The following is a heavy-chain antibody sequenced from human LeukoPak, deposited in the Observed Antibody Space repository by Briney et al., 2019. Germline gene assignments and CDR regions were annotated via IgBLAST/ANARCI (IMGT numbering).Heavy chain of an antibody. J-gene: IGHJ4*02. D-gene: IGHD2-15*01. Sequence: GGFLRLSCAASGFTFSSYAMSWVRQAPGKGLEWVSAISGSGGSTYYADSVKGRFTISRDNSKNTLYLQMNSLRAEDTAVYYCAARDVVAATLDYWGQGTLVTVSS. CDR3: AARDVVAATLDY. CDR2: ISGSGGST. V-gene: IGHV3-23*01. CDR1: GFTFSSYA.